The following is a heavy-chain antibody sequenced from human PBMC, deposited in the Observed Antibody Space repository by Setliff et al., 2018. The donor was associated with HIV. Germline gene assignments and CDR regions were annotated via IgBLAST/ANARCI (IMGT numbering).Heavy chain of an antibody. J-gene: IGHJ4*02. CDR3: SRDVGVPGRGNALEY. Sequence: GASVKVSCKTSGDTFSTYAISWVRQAPGQGLEWMGGIIPNSGGTNYAQKFEGRVTMTRDTTVNTVYIEVSSLRSDDTAVYYCSRDVGVPGRGNALEYWGQGIPVTVSS. D-gene: IGHD3-10*01. CDR2: IIPNSGGT. CDR1: GDTFSTYA. V-gene: IGHV1-2*02.